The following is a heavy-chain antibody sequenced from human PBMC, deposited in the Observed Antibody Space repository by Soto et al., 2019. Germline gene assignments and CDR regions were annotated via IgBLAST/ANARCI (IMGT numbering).Heavy chain of an antibody. CDR3: ARGESQYYNDSSGYYFVAFAT. V-gene: IGHV4-30-4*01. Sequence: SETLSLTCTVSGGSISSGDYYWSWIRQPPGKGLEWIGYIYYSGSTYYNPSLKSRVTIAVDTSKNQFSLKLMSVTAADTAVYYCARGESQYYNDSSGYYFVAFATWGKGTMVPAS. CDR1: GGSISSGDYY. D-gene: IGHD3-22*01. J-gene: IGHJ3*02. CDR2: IYYSGST.